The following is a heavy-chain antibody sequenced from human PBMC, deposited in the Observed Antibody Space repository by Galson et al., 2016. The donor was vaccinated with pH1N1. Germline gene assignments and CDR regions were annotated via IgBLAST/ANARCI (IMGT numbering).Heavy chain of an antibody. CDR1: GFSLSTSGMC. J-gene: IGHJ6*02. CDR3: ARFMYGDYDLSLDV. CDR2: IDWDDDK. V-gene: IGHV2-70*01. Sequence: PALVTPTQTLTLTCTFSGFSLSTSGMCVSWIRQPPGKALEWLALIDWDDDKYYRTSLKTRLTISKDTSKNQVVLTMTNMDPVDTATYYCARFMYGDYDLSLDVWDQGTTVTVSS. D-gene: IGHD4-17*01.